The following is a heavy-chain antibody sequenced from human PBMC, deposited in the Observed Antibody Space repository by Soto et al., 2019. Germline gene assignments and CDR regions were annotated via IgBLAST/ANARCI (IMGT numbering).Heavy chain of an antibody. CDR3: AKVEAVRVVPAFYGMDV. V-gene: IGHV3-30*18. CDR1: GFTFSSYG. J-gene: IGHJ6*02. D-gene: IGHD2-2*01. CDR2: ISYDGSNK. Sequence: PGGSLRLSCAASGFTFSSYGMHWVRQAPGKGLEWVAVISYDGSNKYYADSVKGRFTISRDNSKNTLYLQMNSLRAEDTAVYYCAKVEAVRVVPAFYGMDVWGQGTTVTVSS.